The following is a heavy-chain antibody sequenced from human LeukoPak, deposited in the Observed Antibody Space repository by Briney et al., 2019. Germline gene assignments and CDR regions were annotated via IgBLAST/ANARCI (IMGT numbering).Heavy chain of an antibody. CDR3: ARDTVVVVSATSLFDY. CDR1: GFTFSRYW. D-gene: IGHD2-15*01. J-gene: IGHJ4*02. CDR2: IKQDGSEK. Sequence: GGSLRLSCAASGFTFSRYWMSWVRQAPGRGLEGVANIKQDGSEKYYVDSVKGRFTISRDNAKNSLYLQMNSLRAEDTAVFYCARDTVVVVSATSLFDYWGQGTLVTVSS. V-gene: IGHV3-7*05.